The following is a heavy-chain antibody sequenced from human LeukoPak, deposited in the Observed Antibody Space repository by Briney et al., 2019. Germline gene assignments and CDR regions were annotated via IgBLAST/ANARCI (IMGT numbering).Heavy chain of an antibody. Sequence: GGSLRLSCAASGFTFRSYWMRWVRQAPGKGLEWVANIKQDGSEKNYVDSVKGRFTISRDNAKNSLYLQMNSLRAEDTAVYYCASGYSSSSGFDYWGQGTLVTVSS. J-gene: IGHJ4*02. V-gene: IGHV3-7*03. CDR3: ASGYSSSSGFDY. D-gene: IGHD6-6*01. CDR1: GFTFRSYW. CDR2: IKQDGSEK.